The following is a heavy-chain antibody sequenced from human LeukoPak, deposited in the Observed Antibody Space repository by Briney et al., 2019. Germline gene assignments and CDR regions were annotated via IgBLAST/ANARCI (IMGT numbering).Heavy chain of an antibody. Sequence: SVKVSCKASGGTFSSYAISWVRQAPGQGLEWMGGVIPIFGTAIYAQKFQGRVTITADESTSTAYMELSSLRSEDTAVYYCARSSRDGYNLDYFDYWGQGTLVTVSS. V-gene: IGHV1-69*01. D-gene: IGHD5-24*01. CDR3: ARSSRDGYNLDYFDY. J-gene: IGHJ4*02. CDR2: VIPIFGTA. CDR1: GGTFSSYA.